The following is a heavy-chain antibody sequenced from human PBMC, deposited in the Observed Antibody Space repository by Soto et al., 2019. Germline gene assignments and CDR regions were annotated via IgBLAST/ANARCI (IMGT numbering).Heavy chain of an antibody. CDR1: GFTFSSYG. CDR2: ISYDGSNK. CDR3: AKYPGIAVADDFDY. D-gene: IGHD6-19*01. Sequence: GGSLRLSCAASGFTFSSYGMHWVRQAPGKGLEWVAVISYDGSNKYYADSVKGRFTISRDNSKNTLYLQMNSLRAEDTAVYYCAKYPGIAVADDFDYWGQGTLVTVSS. V-gene: IGHV3-30*18. J-gene: IGHJ4*02.